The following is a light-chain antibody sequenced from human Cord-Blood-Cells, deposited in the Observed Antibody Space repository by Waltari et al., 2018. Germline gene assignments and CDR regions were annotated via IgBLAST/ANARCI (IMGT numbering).Light chain of an antibody. J-gene: IGKJ3*01. CDR3: QQRSNWPPGFT. CDR2: DAS. Sequence: EIVLTQVPATLSLSPGERATLSCRASQCVSSYLAWCQQKPGKATRLLIYDASNRATGIPARFSGSGSGTDFTLTISSLEPEDFAVYYCQQRSNWPPGFTFGPGTKVDIK. CDR1: QCVSSY. V-gene: IGKV3-11*01.